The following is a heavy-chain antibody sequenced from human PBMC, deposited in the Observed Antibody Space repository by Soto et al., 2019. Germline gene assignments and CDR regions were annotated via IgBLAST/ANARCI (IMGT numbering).Heavy chain of an antibody. Sequence: ASVKVSCKASGFTFTSSAVQWVRQARGQRLEWIGWIVVGSGNTNYAQKFQERVTITRDMSTSTAYMELSSLRSEDTAVYYCAAASLSYYYDSSTMKKARGFDYWGQGTLVTVSS. J-gene: IGHJ4*02. CDR2: IVVGSGNT. CDR3: AAASLSYYYDSSTMKKARGFDY. D-gene: IGHD3-22*01. V-gene: IGHV1-58*01. CDR1: GFTFTSSA.